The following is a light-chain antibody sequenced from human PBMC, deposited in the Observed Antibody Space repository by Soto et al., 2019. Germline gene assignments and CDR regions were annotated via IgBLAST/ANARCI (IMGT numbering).Light chain of an antibody. J-gene: IGLJ1*01. V-gene: IGLV2-14*01. Sequence: QSALTQPASVSGSPGQSITISCTGTSGDVGGYNYVSWYQQHPGKVPKLMIYDVSNRPSGISNRFSGSKSGNTASLTISGLQAEDEADYCCSSYTTSTPLYVFGTGTKVTVL. CDR3: SSYTTSTPLYV. CDR2: DVS. CDR1: SGDVGGYNY.